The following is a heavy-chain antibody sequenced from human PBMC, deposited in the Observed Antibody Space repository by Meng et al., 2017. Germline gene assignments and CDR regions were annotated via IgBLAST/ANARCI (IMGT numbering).Heavy chain of an antibody. Sequence: GESLKISCAASGFTFSSYSMNWVRQAPGKGLELVSSISSSSSYIYYADSVKGRFTISRDNAKNSLYLQMNSLRAEDTAVYYCARDGRGGDYWGQGTLVTVSS. CDR2: ISSSSSYI. D-gene: IGHD3-10*01. CDR1: GFTFSSYS. V-gene: IGHV3-21*01. CDR3: ARDGRGGDY. J-gene: IGHJ4*02.